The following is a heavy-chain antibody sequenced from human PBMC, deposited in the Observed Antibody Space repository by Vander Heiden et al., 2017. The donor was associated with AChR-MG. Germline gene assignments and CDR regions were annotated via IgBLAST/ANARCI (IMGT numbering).Heavy chain of an antibody. J-gene: IGHJ6*03. D-gene: IGHD3-10*01. CDR3: ARDRYYGSGSYGYYMDV. Sequence: QVQLQESGPGLVKPSQTLSLTCTVPGGSISSGGYYWSWIRQHPGKGLEWIGYIYYSGSTYYNPSLKSRVTISVDTSKNQFSLKLSSVTAADTAVYYCARDRYYGSGSYGYYMDVWGKGTTVTVSS. CDR2: IYYSGST. V-gene: IGHV4-31*03. CDR1: GGSISSGGYY.